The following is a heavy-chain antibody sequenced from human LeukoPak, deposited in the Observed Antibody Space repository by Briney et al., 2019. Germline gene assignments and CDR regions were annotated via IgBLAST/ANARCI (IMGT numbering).Heavy chain of an antibody. V-gene: IGHV1-69*10. D-gene: IGHD5-18*01. J-gene: IGHJ6*02. CDR1: GGTFSSYA. CDR2: IIPILGIA. Sequence: ASVKVSCKASGGTFSSYAISWVRQAPGQGLEWMGWIIPILGIANYAQKFQGRVTITADKSTSTAYMELSSLRSEDTAVYYCARRGYSYGPSGMDVWGQGTTVTVSS. CDR3: ARRGYSYGPSGMDV.